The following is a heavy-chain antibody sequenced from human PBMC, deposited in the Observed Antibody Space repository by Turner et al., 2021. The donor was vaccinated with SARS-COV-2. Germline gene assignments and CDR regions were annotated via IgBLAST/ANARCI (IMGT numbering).Heavy chain of an antibody. V-gene: IGHV1-18*04. CDR3: AREGTYAVVIKEDAFDI. D-gene: IGHD2-15*01. CDR2: ISAYNGNT. Sequence: QVQLVQSGAEVKKPGASVKDSCKASGYTFTSYSISWVRQAPGQGLEWMGWISAYNGNTNYAQKLQGRVTMTTDTSTSTAYMELRSLRSDDTAVYYCAREGTYAVVIKEDAFDIWGQGTMVTVSS. CDR1: GYTFTSYS. J-gene: IGHJ3*02.